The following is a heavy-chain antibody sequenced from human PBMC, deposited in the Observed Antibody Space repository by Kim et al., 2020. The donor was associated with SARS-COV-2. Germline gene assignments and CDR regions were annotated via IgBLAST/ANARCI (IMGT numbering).Heavy chain of an antibody. Sequence: GGSLRLSCAASGFTFSGSAMHWVRQASGKGLEWFGRIRSKANSYATAYAASVKGRFTISRDDSKNTAYLQMNSLKTEDTAVYYCTRLIGDIVVVPAAMPTPGGNYYYYGMDVWGQGTTVTVSS. CDR3: TRLIGDIVVVPAAMPTPGGNYYYYGMDV. CDR1: GFTFSGSA. V-gene: IGHV3-73*01. J-gene: IGHJ6*02. CDR2: IRSKANSYAT. D-gene: IGHD2-2*01.